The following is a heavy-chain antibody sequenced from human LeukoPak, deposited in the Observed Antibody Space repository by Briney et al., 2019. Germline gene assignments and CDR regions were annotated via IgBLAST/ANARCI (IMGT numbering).Heavy chain of an antibody. CDR2: ISYDGTNK. Sequence: PGRSLRLSCAASGFTFSNYGMHWVRQAPGKGLEWVTFISYDGTNKYYADSVKGRFTISRDNSKNTLYLQMNSLRAEDTALYYCAKRDSNNLDDAFDIWGQGTMVTVSS. J-gene: IGHJ3*02. CDR3: AKRDSNNLDDAFDI. CDR1: GFTFSNYG. D-gene: IGHD5-24*01. V-gene: IGHV3-30*18.